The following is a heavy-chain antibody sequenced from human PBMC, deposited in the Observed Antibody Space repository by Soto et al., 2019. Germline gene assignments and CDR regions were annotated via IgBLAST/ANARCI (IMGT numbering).Heavy chain of an antibody. CDR2: ITATGDRT. J-gene: IGHJ4*02. D-gene: IGHD3-22*01. CDR1: GFRFSSYS. V-gene: IGHV3-23*01. CDR3: ATMNGDFEY. Sequence: PGWSLRLSCADSGFRFSSYSMSWVRQTPGKGLEWVAAITATGDRTYYADSVTVRFTISRDNSKKTHYLQMTSLRAEDTAMYYCATMNGDFEYWGKGPPVTVSS.